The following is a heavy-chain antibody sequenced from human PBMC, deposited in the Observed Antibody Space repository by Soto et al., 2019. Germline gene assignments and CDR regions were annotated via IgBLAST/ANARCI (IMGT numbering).Heavy chain of an antibody. CDR2: INPNSGGT. CDR1: GYTFTGYY. CDR3: ARAQRSFCSSTSCYRPSGNWFDP. V-gene: IGHV1-2*04. D-gene: IGHD2-2*01. J-gene: IGHJ5*02. Sequence: QVQLVQSGAEVKKPGASVKVSCKASGYTFTGYYMHWVRQAPGQGLEWMGWINPNSGGTNYAQKFQGWVTMTTDTSISTAYMELSRLRSDDTAVYYCARAQRSFCSSTSCYRPSGNWFDPWGQGTLVTVSS.